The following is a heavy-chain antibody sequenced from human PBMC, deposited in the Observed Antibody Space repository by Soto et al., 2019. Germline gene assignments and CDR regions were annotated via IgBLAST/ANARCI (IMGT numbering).Heavy chain of an antibody. CDR1: GGTFSSYA. D-gene: IGHD2-2*01. J-gene: IGHJ6*02. CDR3: ALADIVVVPADTATRYYGMDV. CDR2: IIPIFGTA. V-gene: IGHV1-69*13. Sequence: GASVKVSCKASGGTFSSYAISWVRQAPGQGLEWMGGIIPIFGTANYAQKFQGRVTITADESTSTAYMELSSLRSEDTAVYYCALADIVVVPADTATRYYGMDVWGQGTTAPVSS.